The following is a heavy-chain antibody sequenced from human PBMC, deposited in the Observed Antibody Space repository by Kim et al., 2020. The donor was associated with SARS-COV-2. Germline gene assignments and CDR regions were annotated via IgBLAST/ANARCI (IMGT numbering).Heavy chain of an antibody. V-gene: IGHV6-1*01. D-gene: IGHD3-9*01. Sequence: DYAVSVKSRITINPDTSKNQCSLQLYAVTPDDTAVYYCAREDGKFDPFHVWGQGTLVTVSS. J-gene: IGHJ4*02. CDR3: AREDGKFDPFHV.